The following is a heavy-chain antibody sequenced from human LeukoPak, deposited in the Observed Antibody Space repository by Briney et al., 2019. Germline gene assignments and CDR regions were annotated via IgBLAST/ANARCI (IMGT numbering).Heavy chain of an antibody. Sequence: GGSLRLSCAASGFTFSSYGMHWVRQAPGKGLEWVAFIRYDGSNKYYADSVKGRFTISRDNSKNTLYLQMNSLRAEDTAVYYCARAYGDYYYYYRDVWGKGTTVTISS. V-gene: IGHV3-30*02. J-gene: IGHJ6*03. CDR2: IRYDGSNK. CDR3: ARAYGDYYYYYRDV. D-gene: IGHD4-17*01. CDR1: GFTFSSYG.